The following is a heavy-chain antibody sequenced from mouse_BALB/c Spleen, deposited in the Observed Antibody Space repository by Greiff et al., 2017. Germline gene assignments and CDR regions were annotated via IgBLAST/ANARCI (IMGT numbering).Heavy chain of an antibody. Sequence: QVQLQQPGAELVMPGASVKMSCKASGYTFTDYWMHWVKQRPGQGLEWIGAIDNSDSYTSYNQKFKGKATLTVDESSSTAYMQLSSLTSEDSAVYYCARGGSRRGDWFAYWGQGTLVTVSA. J-gene: IGHJ3*01. CDR1: GYTFTDYW. CDR2: IDNSDSYT. CDR3: ARGGSRRGDWFAY. D-gene: IGHD2-2*01. V-gene: IGHV1-69*01.